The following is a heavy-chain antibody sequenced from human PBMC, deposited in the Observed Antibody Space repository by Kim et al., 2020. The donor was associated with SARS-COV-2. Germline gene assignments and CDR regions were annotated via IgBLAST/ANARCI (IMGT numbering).Heavy chain of an antibody. J-gene: IGHJ6*02. D-gene: IGHD6-13*01. V-gene: IGHV3-9*01. Sequence: KGRFTISRDNAKNSLYLPMNSLRAEDTALYYCAKDGGSSWYYYYYGMDVWGQGTTVTVSS. CDR3: AKDGGSSWYYYYYGMDV.